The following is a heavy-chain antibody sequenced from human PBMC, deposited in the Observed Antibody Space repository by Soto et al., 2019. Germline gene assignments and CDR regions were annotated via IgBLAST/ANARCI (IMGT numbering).Heavy chain of an antibody. CDR1: GYSFTDYW. CDR2: IFPGDSHT. Sequence: GESLKISCKASGYSFTDYWIVWVRQMPGKGLEWMGIIFPGDSHTKYSPSFQGQVTISADKSLTNADLQWSSLKASDTAMYYCAGPSNSYYYYYDVDVWGQGTTVTVSS. D-gene: IGHD1-1*01. J-gene: IGHJ6*02. CDR3: AGPSNSYYYYYDVDV. V-gene: IGHV5-51*01.